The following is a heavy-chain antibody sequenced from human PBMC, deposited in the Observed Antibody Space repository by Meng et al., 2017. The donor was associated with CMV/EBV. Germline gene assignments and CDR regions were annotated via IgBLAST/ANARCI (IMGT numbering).Heavy chain of an antibody. D-gene: IGHD2-21*02. CDR1: GFTVSSNY. CDR3: ASTARNYYYYGMDV. Sequence: GESLKISCAASGFTVSSNYMSWVRQAPGKGLEWVSVIYSGGSTYYADSVKGRFTISRDNSKNTLYPQMNSLRPEDTAVYYCASTARNYYYYGMDVWGQGTTVTVSS. V-gene: IGHV3-66*02. CDR2: IYSGGST. J-gene: IGHJ6*02.